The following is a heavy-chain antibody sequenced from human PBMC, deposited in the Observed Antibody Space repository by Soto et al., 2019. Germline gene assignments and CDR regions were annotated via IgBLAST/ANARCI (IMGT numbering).Heavy chain of an antibody. J-gene: IGHJ5*02. CDR2: TCYRCKWYN. D-gene: IGHD6-13*01. V-gene: IGHV6-1*01. CDR1: WSRVSRTIVA. CDR3: ARTPRPYSRSWATNWFDP. Sequence: PSETLSLAVASSWSRVSRTIVALTWITPSPSRCLDWLGRTCYRCKWYNDYAVSVKSRITINPDTSKNQFSLQLNSVTPEDTAVYYCARTPRPYSRSWATNWFDPWGQGIVVTVSS.